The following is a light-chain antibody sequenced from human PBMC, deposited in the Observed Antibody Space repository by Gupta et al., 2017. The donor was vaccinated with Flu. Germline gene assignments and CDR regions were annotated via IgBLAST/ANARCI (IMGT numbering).Light chain of an antibody. J-gene: IGKJ1*01. V-gene: IGKV2-28*01. CDR2: LGS. CDR1: QSLLHSNGYNY. CDR3: MQALQTPPT. Sequence: DLVMTQSPLSLPVTPGEPASISCRSSQSLLHSNGYNYLDWYLQKPGQSPQLLFDLGSNRASGVPDRFRGRGSGTDCTTKISRVEAEDVGVYYCMQALQTPPTFGQGTKVEIK.